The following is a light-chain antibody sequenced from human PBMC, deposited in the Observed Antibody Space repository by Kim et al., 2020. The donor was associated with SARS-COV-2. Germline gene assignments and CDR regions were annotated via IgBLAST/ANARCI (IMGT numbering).Light chain of an antibody. V-gene: IGKV1-17*01. Sequence: SVEDRDTISCRASQDIGKDVGWDQQKPGGAPKRLSYSAYKLQSGGPSKFSGRVYETQFSLTINSLQPEMFAIYFCLQHRTYPITFGPGTRMGIK. CDR1: QDIGKD. J-gene: IGKJ5*01. CDR2: SAY. CDR3: LQHRTYPIT.